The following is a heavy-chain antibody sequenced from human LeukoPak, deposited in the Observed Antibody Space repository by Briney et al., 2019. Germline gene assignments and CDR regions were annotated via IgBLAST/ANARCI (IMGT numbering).Heavy chain of an antibody. CDR1: GVTFSSYS. CDR3: ARDPQLPGTFDY. Sequence: GGSLRLSCVASGVTFSSYSMNWVRQAPGKGLEWVSSISSSSSYIYYADSVKGRFTISRDNAKNSLYLQMNSLRAEDTAVYYCARDPQLPGTFDYWGQGTLVTVSS. V-gene: IGHV3-21*01. J-gene: IGHJ4*02. CDR2: ISSSSSYI. D-gene: IGHD1-7*01.